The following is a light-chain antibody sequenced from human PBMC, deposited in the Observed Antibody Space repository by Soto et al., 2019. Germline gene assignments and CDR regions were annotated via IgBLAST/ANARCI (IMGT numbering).Light chain of an antibody. CDR1: QSISSF. Sequence: DIQMTQSPSSLSGSVGDRVTITCRASQSISSFLNWYQQVPGKAPKLLIYAASSLQSWVPSRFSGSGSGTDFTLPISSLQPGDFATYYCQQTYSAPQTFGQGTKVEIK. CDR3: QQTYSAPQT. CDR2: AAS. V-gene: IGKV1-39*01. J-gene: IGKJ1*01.